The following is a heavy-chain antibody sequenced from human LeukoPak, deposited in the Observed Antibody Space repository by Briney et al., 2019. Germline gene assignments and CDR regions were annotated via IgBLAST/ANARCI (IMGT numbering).Heavy chain of an antibody. J-gene: IGHJ4*02. CDR1: GGTFSSYA. D-gene: IGHD3-22*01. CDR2: IIPIFGTA. Sequence: SVKVSFKASGGTFSSYAISWVRQAPGQGLEWMGGIIPIFGTANYAQKFQGRVTITADESTSTAYMELSSLRSEDTAVYYCASEDYYDSSGYYSGPFDYWGQGTLVTVSS. V-gene: IGHV1-69*13. CDR3: ASEDYYDSSGYYSGPFDY.